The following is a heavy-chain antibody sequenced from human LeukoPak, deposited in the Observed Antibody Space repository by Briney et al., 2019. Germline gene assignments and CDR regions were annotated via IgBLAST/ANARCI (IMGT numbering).Heavy chain of an antibody. J-gene: IGHJ4*02. V-gene: IGHV1-69*04. CDR3: ARDEGRGYYDSSGYPLGALDY. CDR2: IIPILGIA. D-gene: IGHD3-22*01. CDR1: GGTFSSYA. Sequence: SVKVSCKASGGTFSSYAISWVRQAPGQVLEWMGRIIPILGIANYAQKFQGRVTITADKSTSTAYMELSSLRSEDTAVYYCARDEGRGYYDSSGYPLGALDYWGQGTLVTVSS.